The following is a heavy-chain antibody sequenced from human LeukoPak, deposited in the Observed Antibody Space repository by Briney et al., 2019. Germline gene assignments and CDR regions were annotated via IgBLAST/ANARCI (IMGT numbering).Heavy chain of an antibody. CDR3: ARGRGDYVWGSYRYDPHYFDY. CDR1: GGSFSGYY. D-gene: IGHD3-16*02. V-gene: IGHV4-34*01. CDR2: INHSGST. Sequence: SETLSLTCAVYGGSFSGYYWGWIRQPPGKGLEWIGEINHSGSTNYNPSLKSRVTISVDTSKNQFSLKLSSVTAADTAVYYCARGRGDYVWGSYRYDPHYFDYWGQGTLVTVSS. J-gene: IGHJ4*02.